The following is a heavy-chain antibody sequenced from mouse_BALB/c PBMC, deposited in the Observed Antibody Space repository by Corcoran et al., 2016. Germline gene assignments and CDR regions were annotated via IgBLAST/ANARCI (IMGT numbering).Heavy chain of an antibody. CDR3: ANWDWYFDV. V-gene: IGHV14-3*02. Sequence: EVQLPQSGAELVKPGASVKLSCTASGFNIKDTYMHWVKQRPEQGLEWIGRIDPANGNTKYDPKFQGKATITADTSSNTAYLQLSSLTSEDTAVYYCANWDWYFDVWCAGTTVTVS. J-gene: IGHJ1*01. CDR2: IDPANGNT. D-gene: IGHD4-1*01. CDR1: GFNIKDTY.